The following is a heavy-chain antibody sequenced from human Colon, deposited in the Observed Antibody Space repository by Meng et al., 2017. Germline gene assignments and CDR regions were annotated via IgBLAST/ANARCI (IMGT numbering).Heavy chain of an antibody. CDR1: GGSISSSTYY. CDR3: ARTGLALDY. CDR2: IYYSGDT. V-gene: IGHV4-39*07. D-gene: IGHD3/OR15-3a*01. J-gene: IGHJ4*02. Sequence: SETLSLTCTVSGGSISSSTYYWGWIRQPPGKGLEWIGSIYYSGDTFYNPSLKSRLTISVDTSKNQFSLNLSSVTAADTAVYYCARTGLALDYWGQGTLVTVSS.